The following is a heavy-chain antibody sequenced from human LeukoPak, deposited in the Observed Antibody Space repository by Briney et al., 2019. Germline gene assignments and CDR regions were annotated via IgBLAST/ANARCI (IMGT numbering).Heavy chain of an antibody. D-gene: IGHD3-3*01. CDR3: AIYDFWSGYYRHFDY. CDR1: GVSISSSSYY. J-gene: IGHJ4*02. V-gene: IGHV4-39*01. CDR2: IYYSGST. Sequence: SETLSLTCTVSGVSISSSSYYWGWIRQPPGKGLEWIGSIYYSGSTYYNPSLKSRVTISVDTSKNQFSLKLSSVTAADTAVYYCAIYDFWSGYYRHFDYWGQGTLVTVSS.